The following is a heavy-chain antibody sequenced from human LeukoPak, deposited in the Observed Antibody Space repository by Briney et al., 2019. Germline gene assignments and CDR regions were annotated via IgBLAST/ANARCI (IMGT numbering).Heavy chain of an antibody. Sequence: GGSLRLSCAASGFTVSSNYMSWVRQAPGKGLEWVSVIYSGGSTYYADSVKGRLTISRDNSKNTLYLQMNSLRAEDTAVYYCARDRAYYYGSGSYSRGFDFDYWGQGTLVTVSS. D-gene: IGHD3-10*01. V-gene: IGHV3-53*01. CDR1: GFTVSSNY. J-gene: IGHJ4*02. CDR3: ARDRAYYYGSGSYSRGFDFDY. CDR2: IYSGGST.